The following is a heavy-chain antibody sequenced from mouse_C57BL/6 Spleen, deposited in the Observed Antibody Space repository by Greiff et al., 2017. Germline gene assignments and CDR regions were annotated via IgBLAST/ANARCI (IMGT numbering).Heavy chain of an antibody. D-gene: IGHD1-1*01. J-gene: IGHJ1*03. CDR1: GYTFTDYN. V-gene: IGHV1-18*01. CDR3: ARTNYGSRYWYFNV. CDR2: INPNNGGT. Sequence: EVQLQQSGPELVKPGASVKIPCKASGYTFTDYNMDWVKQSHGKSLEWIGDINPNNGGTIYNQKFKGKATLTVDKSSSTAYMELRSLTSEDTAVYYCARTNYGSRYWYFNVWGTGTTVTVCS.